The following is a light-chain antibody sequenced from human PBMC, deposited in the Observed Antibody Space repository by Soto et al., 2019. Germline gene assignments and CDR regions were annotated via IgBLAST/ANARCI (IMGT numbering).Light chain of an antibody. Sequence: EIVLTQSPGTLSLSPGERATLSCRASQSVDSTYLAWYQQKPGQAPRLLIYAASSRAAGIPDRFSGSGSGTDFTLTISRLEPEDFAVYYCQQYHKWPPLTFGGGTKVEI. CDR2: AAS. V-gene: IGKV3-20*01. CDR3: QQYHKWPPLT. J-gene: IGKJ4*01. CDR1: QSVDSTY.